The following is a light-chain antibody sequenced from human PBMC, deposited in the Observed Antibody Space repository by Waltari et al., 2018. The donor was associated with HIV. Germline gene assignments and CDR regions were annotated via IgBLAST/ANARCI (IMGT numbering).Light chain of an antibody. V-gene: IGLV2-23*02. CDR1: SSDIGTYDL. J-gene: IGLJ3*02. CDR3: CSFSPNGASWV. CDR2: DVT. Sequence: QSALNQPASVSGSPGQSITVSCTGTSSDIGTYDLVSWYQQEPGKAPDLFRHDVTERPSGGSAPVSGSKSGTTASLTISGLQVEAESLYFCCSFSPNGASWVFGGGTKVTVL.